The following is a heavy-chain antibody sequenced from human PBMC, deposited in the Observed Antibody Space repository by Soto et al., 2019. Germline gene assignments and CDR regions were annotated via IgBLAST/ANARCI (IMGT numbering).Heavy chain of an antibody. J-gene: IGHJ4*02. CDR3: ASLKQVGSGHYLGS. Sequence: QVQLQESGPRLVKPSGTLTLTCAVSGVSLSSNNWWSCVRHPPGKGLEWIADIYHVGSINYNPSFERRVTMSVDKSTNQFSLNLSSVTVADTAVYYCASLKQVGSGHYLGSWGQGTLVTVSS. D-gene: IGHD1-26*01. CDR2: IYHVGSI. CDR1: GVSLSSNNW. V-gene: IGHV4-4*02.